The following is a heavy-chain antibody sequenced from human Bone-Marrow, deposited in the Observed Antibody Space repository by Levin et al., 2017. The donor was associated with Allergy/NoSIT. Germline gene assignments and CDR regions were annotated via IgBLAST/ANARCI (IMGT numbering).Heavy chain of an antibody. V-gene: IGHV1-18*01. CDR1: GYTFTTYG. CDR2: VSAYSGNT. CDR3: ARGHFPYYYYGMDV. Sequence: HGESLKISCKASGYTFTTYGLTWVRQAPGQGLEWMGWVSAYSGNTNYALNLQDRVTMTTDTATNTAYMELTSLRSDDTAIYYCARGHFPYYYYGMDVWGQGTTVVVSS. J-gene: IGHJ6*02.